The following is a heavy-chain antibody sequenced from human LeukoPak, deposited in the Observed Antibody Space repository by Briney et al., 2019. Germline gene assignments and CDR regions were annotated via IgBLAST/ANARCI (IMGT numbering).Heavy chain of an antibody. CDR3: ASTYSDNYDSSGYNFDY. Sequence: PSETLSLTCTVSGGSISSYYWSWIRQPPGKGLEWIGYIYYSGSTNYNPSLKSRVTISVDTSKNQFSLKLSSVTAADTAVYYCASTYSDNYDSSGYNFDYWGQGTLVTVSS. CDR2: IYYSGST. V-gene: IGHV4-59*01. J-gene: IGHJ4*02. D-gene: IGHD3-22*01. CDR1: GGSISSYY.